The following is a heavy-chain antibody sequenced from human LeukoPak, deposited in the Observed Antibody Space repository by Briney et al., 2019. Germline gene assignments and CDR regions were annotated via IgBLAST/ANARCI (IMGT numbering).Heavy chain of an antibody. D-gene: IGHD3-9*01. J-gene: IGHJ4*02. Sequence: GGSLRLSCAASGFTVSSNYMSWVRQAPGKGLEWVAVISYDGSNKYYADSVKGRFTISRDNSKNTLYLQMDSLRAEDTAVYYCAKERLRFFDWSGFDYWGQGTLGTVSS. CDR3: AKERLRFFDWSGFDY. V-gene: IGHV3-30*18. CDR1: GFTVSSNY. CDR2: ISYDGSNK.